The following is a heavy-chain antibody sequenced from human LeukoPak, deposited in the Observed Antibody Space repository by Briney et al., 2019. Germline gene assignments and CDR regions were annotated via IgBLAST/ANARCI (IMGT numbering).Heavy chain of an antibody. CDR3: AKGYSYGRGPIDY. CDR1: GFTFNNAW. CDR2: ISGSGGST. Sequence: GGSLRLSCAASGFTFNNAWMSWVRQAPGKGLEWVSAISGSGGSTYYADSVKGRFTISRDNSKNTLYLQMNSLRAEDTAVYYCAKGYSYGRGPIDYWGQGTLVTVSS. V-gene: IGHV3-23*01. D-gene: IGHD5-18*01. J-gene: IGHJ4*02.